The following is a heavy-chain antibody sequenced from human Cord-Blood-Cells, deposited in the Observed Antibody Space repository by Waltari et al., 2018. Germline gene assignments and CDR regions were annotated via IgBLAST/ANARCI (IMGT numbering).Heavy chain of an antibody. CDR1: GYSFTSYW. CDR3: ARGGYYDILTGYPPDAFDI. CDR2: IYPGDSDT. D-gene: IGHD3-9*01. J-gene: IGHJ3*02. Sequence: EVQLVQSGAAVKKPGESLKISCKGSGYSFTSYWIDWVRQMPGNGLEWMGIIYPGDSDTRYSPSFQGQVTISADKSISTAYLQWSSLKASDTAMYYCARGGYYDILTGYPPDAFDIWGQGTMVTVSS. V-gene: IGHV5-51*01.